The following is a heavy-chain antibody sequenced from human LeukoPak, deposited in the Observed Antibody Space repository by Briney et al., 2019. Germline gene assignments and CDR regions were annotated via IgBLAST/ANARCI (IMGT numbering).Heavy chain of an antibody. CDR1: GGSFSGYY. J-gene: IGHJ6*02. D-gene: IGHD5-18*01. Sequence: PSETLSLTCAVYGGSFSGYYWSWIRQPPGKGLEWIGSIYYSGSTYYNPSLKSRVAISVDTSKNQFSLKLSSVTAADTAVYYCARSGYSYGYIRDYYYGMDVWGQGTTVTVSS. CDR3: ARSGYSYGYIRDYYYGMDV. CDR2: IYYSGST. V-gene: IGHV4-34*01.